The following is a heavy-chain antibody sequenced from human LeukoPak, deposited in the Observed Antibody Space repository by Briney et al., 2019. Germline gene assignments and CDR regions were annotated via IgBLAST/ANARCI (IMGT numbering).Heavy chain of an antibody. CDR1: GGSFSGYY. CDR2: INHSGST. D-gene: IGHD3-16*02. J-gene: IGHJ3*02. CDR3: ARMPYVWGSYRPRNAFDI. Sequence: SETPSLTCAVYGGSFSGYYWSWIRQPPGKGLEWIGEINHSGSTNYNPSLKSRVTISVDTSKNQFSLKLSSVTAADTAVYYCARMPYVWGSYRPRNAFDIWGQGTMVTVSS. V-gene: IGHV4-34*01.